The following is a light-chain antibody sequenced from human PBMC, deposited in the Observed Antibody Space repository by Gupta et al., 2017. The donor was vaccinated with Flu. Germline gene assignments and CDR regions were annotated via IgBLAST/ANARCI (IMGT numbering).Light chain of an antibody. CDR2: WAS. Sequence: DIVMTQSPDSLAVSLGERATLNCRSSQSVLYSSNNKDYLAWYQQRPGQPPKLLIYWASTRESGDPDRFSGSGSGTDFTLTISSLQAEDVAVYYCQQYYSTPWTFGQGTKVEIK. CDR1: QSVLYSSNNKDY. J-gene: IGKJ1*01. CDR3: QQYYSTPWT. V-gene: IGKV4-1*01.